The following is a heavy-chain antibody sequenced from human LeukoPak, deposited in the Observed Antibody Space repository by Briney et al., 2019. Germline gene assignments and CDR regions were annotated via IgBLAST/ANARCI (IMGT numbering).Heavy chain of an antibody. D-gene: IGHD6-19*01. CDR2: ISAYNGNT. J-gene: IGHJ4*02. V-gene: IGHV1-18*04. Sequence: ASVKVSCKASGYTFTGYYMHWVRQAPGQGLEWMGWISAYNGNTNYAQKLQGRVTMTTDTSTSTAYVELRSLRSDDTAVYYCARDMKVAGTRVDYWGQGTLVTVSS. CDR1: GYTFTGYY. CDR3: ARDMKVAGTRVDY.